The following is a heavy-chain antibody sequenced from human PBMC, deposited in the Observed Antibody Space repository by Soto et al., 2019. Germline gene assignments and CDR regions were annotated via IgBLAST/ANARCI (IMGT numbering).Heavy chain of an antibody. CDR1: GGSISSSSYY. D-gene: IGHD3-3*01. Sequence: SETLSLTCTVSGGSISSSSYYWGWIRQPPGKGLEWIGSIYYSGSTYYNPSLKSRVTISVDTSKNQFSLKLSSVTAADTAVYYCARQPLSYYDFWSGSRWFDPWGQGTLVTVSS. CDR3: ARQPLSYYDFWSGSRWFDP. J-gene: IGHJ5*02. V-gene: IGHV4-39*01. CDR2: IYYSGST.